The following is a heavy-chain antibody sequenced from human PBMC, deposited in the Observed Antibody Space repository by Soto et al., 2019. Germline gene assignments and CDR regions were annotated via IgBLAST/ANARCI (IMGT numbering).Heavy chain of an antibody. J-gene: IGHJ6*02. CDR1: GGSISSSSDY. Sequence: PSETLSLTCTVSGGSISSSSDYWGWIRQPPGKGLEWIGSVYYSGSTYYNPSLKSRVIISADTSKNQFSLKLSSLTAADTAVYYCARQAYSNNDLGLYGMDVWGQGSTVTVSS. V-gene: IGHV4-39*01. CDR2: VYYSGST. CDR3: ARQAYSNNDLGLYGMDV. D-gene: IGHD4-4*01.